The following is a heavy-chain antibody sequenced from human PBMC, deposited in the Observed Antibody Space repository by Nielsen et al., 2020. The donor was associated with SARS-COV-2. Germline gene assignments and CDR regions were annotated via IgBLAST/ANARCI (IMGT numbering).Heavy chain of an antibody. CDR3: ATLAYSSEYGMDV. CDR1: GFTFDDYA. CDR2: IWYDGSHQ. J-gene: IGHJ6*02. V-gene: IGHV3-33*08. D-gene: IGHD6-19*01. Sequence: GESLKISCAASGFTFDDYAMHWVRQAPGKGLEWVAVIWYDGSHQNYADSVKGRFTISGDSSKNTLYLQMNSLRAEDTALYYCATLAYSSEYGMDVWGQGTTVTVSS.